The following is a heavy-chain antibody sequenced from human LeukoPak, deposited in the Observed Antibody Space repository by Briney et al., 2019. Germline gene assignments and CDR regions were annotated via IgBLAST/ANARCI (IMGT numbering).Heavy chain of an antibody. J-gene: IGHJ6*02. Sequence: ASVKVSCKASGYTFTSYAMNWVRQAPGQGLEWMGWINTNTGNPTYAQGFTGRFVFSLDTSVSTACLQISSLKAEDTAVYYCARDGRFGELLSYYYYYGMDVWGQGTTVTVSS. CDR2: INTNTGNP. V-gene: IGHV7-4-1*02. D-gene: IGHD3-10*01. CDR3: ARDGRFGELLSYYYYYGMDV. CDR1: GYTFTSYA.